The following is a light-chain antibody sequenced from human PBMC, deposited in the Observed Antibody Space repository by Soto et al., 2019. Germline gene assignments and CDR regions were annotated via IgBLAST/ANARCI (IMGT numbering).Light chain of an antibody. J-gene: IGKJ1*01. V-gene: IGKV3-20*01. CDR2: GAS. CDR1: QSVSSSY. Sequence: EIGMSQSPAALSVAPGERATLSCTASQSVSSSYLAWYQQKPGQAPRLLIYGASSRATGIPDRFSGSGSGTDFTLSISRLEPEDFAVYYCQQYGSSRTFGQGTKVAIK. CDR3: QQYGSSRT.